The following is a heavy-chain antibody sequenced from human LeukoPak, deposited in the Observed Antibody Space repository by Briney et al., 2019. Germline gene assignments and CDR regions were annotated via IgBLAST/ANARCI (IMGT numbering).Heavy chain of an antibody. CDR1: GGSISSGGYS. D-gene: IGHD6-13*01. V-gene: IGHV4-30-2*01. CDR3: ARGSSSPFDY. Sequence: SQTLSLTCAVSGGSISSGGYSWSWIRQPPGKGLEWIGYIYHSGSTYYNPSLKSRVTISVPRSKTQFSLKLSSVTAADTAVYYCARGSSSPFDYWGQGTLVTVSS. J-gene: IGHJ4*02. CDR2: IYHSGST.